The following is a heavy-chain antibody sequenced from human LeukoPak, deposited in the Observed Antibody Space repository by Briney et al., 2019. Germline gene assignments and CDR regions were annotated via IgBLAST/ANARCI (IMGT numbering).Heavy chain of an antibody. Sequence: PGGSLRLSCAASGFTFSSYAMHWVRQAPGKGLEWVAVISYDGSNKYYTDSVKGRLTISRDNSKNTLYLQMNSLRAEDTAVYYCARVKMATNYFDYWGQGTLVTVSS. CDR3: ARVKMATNYFDY. CDR1: GFTFSSYA. J-gene: IGHJ4*02. D-gene: IGHD5-24*01. CDR2: ISYDGSNK. V-gene: IGHV3-30*14.